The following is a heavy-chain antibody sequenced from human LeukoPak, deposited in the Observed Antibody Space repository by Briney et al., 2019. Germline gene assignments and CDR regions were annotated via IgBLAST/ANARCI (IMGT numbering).Heavy chain of an antibody. V-gene: IGHV3-23*01. Sequence: GGSLRLSCVGSGFTFSNYAMMWVRQTQGKRLEWVSAIRGSGTSAFYADSVKGRFTIFRDNFKNTVYLQMNNLRADDSAVYYCARDPNGDYIGAFDFQRWGLGTQVTVSS. CDR2: IRGSGTSA. D-gene: IGHD4-17*01. CDR3: ARDPNGDYIGAFDFQR. CDR1: GFTFSNYA. J-gene: IGHJ1*01.